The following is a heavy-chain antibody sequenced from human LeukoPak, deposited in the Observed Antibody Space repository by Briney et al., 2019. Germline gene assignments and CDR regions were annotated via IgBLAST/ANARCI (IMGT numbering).Heavy chain of an antibody. CDR1: GFTVSSNS. CDR3: ARVVVADHFDY. V-gene: IGHV3-53*01. Sequence: PGGSLRLSCTVSGFTVSSNSMSWVRQAPGKGLEWVSFIYSDNTHYSDSVKGRFTISRDNSKNTLYLQMNSLRAEDTAVYYCARVVVADHFDYWGQGTLVTVSS. CDR2: IYSDNT. D-gene: IGHD2-15*01. J-gene: IGHJ4*02.